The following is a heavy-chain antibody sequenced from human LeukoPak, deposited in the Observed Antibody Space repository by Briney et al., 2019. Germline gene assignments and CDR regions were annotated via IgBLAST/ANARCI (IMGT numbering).Heavy chain of an antibody. CDR3: ARRTEYRSSTSCYKGMDV. CDR2: IYYSGST. D-gene: IGHD2-2*02. J-gene: IGHJ6*02. CDR1: GGSISSSSYY. Sequence: SETLSLTCTVSGGSISSSSYYWGWIRQPPGKGLEWIGSIYYSGSTYYNPSLKSRVTISVDTSKNQFSLKLSSVTAADTAVYYCARRTEYRSSTSCYKGMDVWGQGTTVTVSS. V-gene: IGHV4-39*01.